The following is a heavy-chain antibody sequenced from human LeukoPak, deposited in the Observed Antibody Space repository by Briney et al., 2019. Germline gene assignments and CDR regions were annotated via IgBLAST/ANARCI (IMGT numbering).Heavy chain of an antibody. CDR2: IRYDGSNK. Sequence: GGSLRLSCAASGFTFSSYGMHWVRQAPGKGLEWVAFIRYDGSNKYYADSVKGRFTISRDNAKNSLYLQMNSLRAEDTAVYYCARDFSSGSYYGDYYFDYWGQGTLVTVSS. CDR3: ARDFSSGSYYGDYYFDY. V-gene: IGHV3-30*02. J-gene: IGHJ4*02. CDR1: GFTFSSYG. D-gene: IGHD1-26*01.